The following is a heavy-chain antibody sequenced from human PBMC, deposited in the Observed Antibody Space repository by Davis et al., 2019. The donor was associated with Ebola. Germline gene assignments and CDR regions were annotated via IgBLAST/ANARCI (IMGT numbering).Heavy chain of an antibody. V-gene: IGHV3-21*01. CDR2: ITSSSTYI. CDR3: ARARVAAADSIYYYYYMDV. J-gene: IGHJ6*03. Sequence: GGSLRLSCAASGFIFSDYTMNWVRQAPGKGLEWVSSITSSSTYIYYADSLKGRFTISRDNAKNSLYLQMNSLRAEDTAVYYCARARVAAADSIYYYYYMDVWGKGTTVTVSS. CDR1: GFIFSDYT. D-gene: IGHD6-13*01.